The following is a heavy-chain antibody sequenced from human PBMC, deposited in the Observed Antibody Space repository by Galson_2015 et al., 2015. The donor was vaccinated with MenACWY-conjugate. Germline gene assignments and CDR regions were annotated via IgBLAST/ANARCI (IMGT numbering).Heavy chain of an antibody. Sequence: SLRLSCAASGFTLMGYNMNWVRQAPGKGLEWISFIGNSGSPIYYADSVKGRFTISRDNAKNSLFLHMNSLRAKDTAAYYCARGTYRSGSSIWGQGTLVTVSS. V-gene: IGHV3-48*04. CDR3: ARGTYRSGSSI. CDR1: GFTLMGYN. J-gene: IGHJ4*02. CDR2: IGNSGSPI. D-gene: IGHD6-19*01.